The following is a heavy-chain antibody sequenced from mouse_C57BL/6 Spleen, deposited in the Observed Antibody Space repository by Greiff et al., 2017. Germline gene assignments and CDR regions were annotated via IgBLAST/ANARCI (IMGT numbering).Heavy chain of an antibody. D-gene: IGHD3-2*01. CDR3: ARGATTALYAMDY. Sequence: QVQLQQPGTELVKPGASVKLSCKASGYTFTSYWMHWVKQRPGQGLEWIGNINPSNGGTNYNEKFKSKATLTVDKSASTAYMQLSSLTSEDSAVYYCARGATTALYAMDYWGQGTSVTVSS. CDR1: GYTFTSYW. CDR2: INPSNGGT. V-gene: IGHV1-53*01. J-gene: IGHJ4*01.